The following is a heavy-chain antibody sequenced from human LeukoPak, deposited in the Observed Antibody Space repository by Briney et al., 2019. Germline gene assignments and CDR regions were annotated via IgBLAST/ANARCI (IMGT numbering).Heavy chain of an antibody. D-gene: IGHD2-8*01. CDR2: IYYSGST. V-gene: IGHV4-38-2*02. Sequence: SETLSLTCTVSGYSMSSGYYWGWIRQPPGKGLEWIGSIYYSGSTYYNPSLKSRVTISVDTSKNQFSLKLSSVTAADTAVYYCARVYDGNAFDIWGQGTMVTVSS. CDR1: GYSMSSGYY. CDR3: ARVYDGNAFDI. J-gene: IGHJ3*02.